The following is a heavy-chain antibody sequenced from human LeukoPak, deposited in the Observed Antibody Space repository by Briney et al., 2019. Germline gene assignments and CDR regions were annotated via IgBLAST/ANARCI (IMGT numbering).Heavy chain of an antibody. V-gene: IGHV4-4*09. CDR2: IYTSGST. CDR3: AREREYCSGGSCYPGNWFDP. J-gene: IGHJ5*02. Sequence: SETLSLTCTVSGGSISSYYWSWIRQPPGKGLEWIGYIYTSGSTNYNPSLKSRVTISVDTSKNQFSLKLSSVTAADTAVYYCAREREYCSGGSCYPGNWFDPWGQGTLVTVSS. D-gene: IGHD2-15*01. CDR1: GGSISSYY.